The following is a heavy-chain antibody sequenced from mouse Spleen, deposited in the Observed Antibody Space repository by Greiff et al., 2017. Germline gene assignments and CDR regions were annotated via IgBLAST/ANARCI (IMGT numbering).Heavy chain of an antibody. CDR2: ISGGGSYT. J-gene: IGHJ3*01. CDR3: ARNYWFAY. Sequence: EVMLVESGGGLVKPGGSLKLSCAASGFTFSSYGMSWVRQTPEKRLEWVATISGGGSYTYYPDSVKGRFTISRDNAKNNLYLQMSSLRSEDTALYYCARNYWFAYWGQGTLVTVSA. D-gene: IGHD1-3*01. CDR1: GFTFSSYG. V-gene: IGHV5-9-2*01.